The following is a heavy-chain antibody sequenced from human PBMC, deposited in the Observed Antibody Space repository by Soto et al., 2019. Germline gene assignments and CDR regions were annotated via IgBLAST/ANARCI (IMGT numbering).Heavy chain of an antibody. V-gene: IGHV1-18*01. Sequence: ASVKVSCKASGYTFTSYGISWVRQAPGQGLEWMGWISAYNGNTNYAQKLQGRVTMTTDTSTSTAYMELRSLRSDDTAVYYCARSGVDSSGYYYPACMDVWGQGTTVTVSS. D-gene: IGHD3-22*01. CDR2: ISAYNGNT. CDR3: ARSGVDSSGYYYPACMDV. CDR1: GYTFTSYG. J-gene: IGHJ6*02.